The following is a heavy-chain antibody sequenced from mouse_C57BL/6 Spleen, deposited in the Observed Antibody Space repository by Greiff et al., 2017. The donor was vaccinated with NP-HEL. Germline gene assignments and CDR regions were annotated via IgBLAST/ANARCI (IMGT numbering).Heavy chain of an antibody. CDR3: TLFPPGLYYAMDY. D-gene: IGHD6-1*01. Sequence: EVQLKESGAELVRPGASVKLSCTASGFNIKDDYMHWVKQRPEQGLEWIGWIDPENGDTEYASKFQGKATITADTSSNTAYLQLSSLTSEDTAVYYCTLFPPGLYYAMDYWGQGTSVTVSS. J-gene: IGHJ4*01. CDR1: GFNIKDDY. V-gene: IGHV14-4*01. CDR2: IDPENGDT.